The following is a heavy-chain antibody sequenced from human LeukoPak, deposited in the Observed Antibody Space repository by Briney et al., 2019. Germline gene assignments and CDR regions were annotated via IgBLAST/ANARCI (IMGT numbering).Heavy chain of an antibody. CDR1: GFSLRTSGVG. D-gene: IGHD3-22*01. J-gene: IGHJ4*02. Sequence: SGPTLLNPPQTLTLTCTFSGFSLRTSGVGVGWIRQPPGKALEWLALIYWDDHKRYSPSLKSRLTITKDTSKNQVVLTMTNMDPVDTATYYCAHYDYDRSEWGQGTLVTVSS. CDR3: AHYDYDRSE. CDR2: IYWDDHK. V-gene: IGHV2-5*02.